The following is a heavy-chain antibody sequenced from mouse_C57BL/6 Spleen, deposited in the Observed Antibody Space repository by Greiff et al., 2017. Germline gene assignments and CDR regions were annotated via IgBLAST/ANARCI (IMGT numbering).Heavy chain of an antibody. D-gene: IGHD1-1*01. CDR2: ISGGGGNT. V-gene: IGHV5-9*01. CDR1: GFTFSSYT. CDR3: SRHYYGMGDYFDY. Sequence: DVKLVESGGGLVKPGGSLKLSCAASGFTFSSYTMSWVRQTPEKRLEWVATISGGGGNTYYPDSVKGRFTISRDNAKNTLYLQMSSLRSEDTALYYCSRHYYGMGDYFDYWGQGTTLTVSS. J-gene: IGHJ2*01.